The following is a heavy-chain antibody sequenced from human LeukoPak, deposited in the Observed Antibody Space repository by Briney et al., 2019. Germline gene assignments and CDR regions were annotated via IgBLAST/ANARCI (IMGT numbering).Heavy chain of an antibody. J-gene: IGHJ4*02. V-gene: IGHV3-11*05. D-gene: IGHD6-19*01. Sequence: GESLKISCAASGFTFSDYYMSWIRQAPGKGLEWVSYISSSSSYTNYADSVKGRFTISRDNAKNSLYLQMNSLRAEDTAVYYCARGVAVADMYYFDYWGQGTLVTVSS. CDR2: ISSSSSYT. CDR3: ARGVAVADMYYFDY. CDR1: GFTFSDYY.